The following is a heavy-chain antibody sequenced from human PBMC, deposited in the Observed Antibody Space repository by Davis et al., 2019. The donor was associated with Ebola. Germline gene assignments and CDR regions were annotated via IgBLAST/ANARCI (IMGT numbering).Heavy chain of an antibody. V-gene: IGHV3-48*03. CDR1: GFTSSSYE. J-gene: IGHJ6*02. Sequence: GGSLRLSCAASGFTSSSYEMNWVRQAPGKGLEWVSYISSSGSTIYYADSVKVRFTISRDNAKNSLYLQMNSLGAEDTAVYYCARGCNSTSCSNYYYYGMDVWGQRTTVTVSS. D-gene: IGHD2-2*01. CDR3: ARGCNSTSCSNYYYYGMDV. CDR2: ISSSGSTI.